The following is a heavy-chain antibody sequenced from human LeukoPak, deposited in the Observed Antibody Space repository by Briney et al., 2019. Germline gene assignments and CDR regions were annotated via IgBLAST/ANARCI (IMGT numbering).Heavy chain of an antibody. CDR2: ISTGGSP. CDR3: VRGFRGYSFDY. Sequence: GGSLRLFCAASGFTVSKNYMTWVRQAPGKGLEWVSLISTGGSPYYTDSVKGRFTISRDNSKNTLFLQMNSLRAEDTAVYYCVRGFRGYSFDYWGQGTLVTVSS. J-gene: IGHJ4*02. CDR1: GFTVSKNY. V-gene: IGHV3-53*01.